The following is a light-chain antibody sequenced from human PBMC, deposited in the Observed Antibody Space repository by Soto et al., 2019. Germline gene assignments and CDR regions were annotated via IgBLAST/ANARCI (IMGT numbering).Light chain of an antibody. CDR2: DAS. J-gene: IGKJ1*01. Sequence: DIQMTQSPSTLSASVGDRVSITCRASQSISTWLAWYQQRPEKAPKLLIYDASSLQSGVPSRFSGSGSRTEFTLTISSLQPDDFATYYCQQYNTYSGTFGQGTKVDIK. V-gene: IGKV1-5*01. CDR3: QQYNTYSGT. CDR1: QSISTW.